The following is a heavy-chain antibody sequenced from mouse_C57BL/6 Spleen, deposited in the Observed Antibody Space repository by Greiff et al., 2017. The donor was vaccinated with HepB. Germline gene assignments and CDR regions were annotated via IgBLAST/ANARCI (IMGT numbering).Heavy chain of an antibody. J-gene: IGHJ2*01. Sequence: EVQRVESGGGLVKPGGSLKLSCAASGFTFSDYGMHWVRQAPEKGLEWVAYISSGSSTIYYADTVKGRFTISRDNAKNTLFLQMTSLRSEDTAMYYCASGSYYYGTVDYWGQGTTLTVSS. CDR1: GFTFSDYG. CDR2: ISSGSSTI. D-gene: IGHD1-1*01. V-gene: IGHV5-17*01. CDR3: ASGSYYYGTVDY.